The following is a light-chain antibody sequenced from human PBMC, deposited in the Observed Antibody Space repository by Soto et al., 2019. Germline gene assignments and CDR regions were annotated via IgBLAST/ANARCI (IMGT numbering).Light chain of an antibody. CDR2: AAS. CDR1: QRISNY. CDR3: QQSYSTPRT. V-gene: IGKV1-39*01. J-gene: IGKJ1*01. Sequence: DIQMTQSPSSLSASVGDRVAITCRASQRISNYLNWYQQKPGKAPKLPIYAASTLQSGVPSRFSGSGSGTAFTLTISSLQPEDFATYYCQQSYSTPRTFGQGTKVEIK.